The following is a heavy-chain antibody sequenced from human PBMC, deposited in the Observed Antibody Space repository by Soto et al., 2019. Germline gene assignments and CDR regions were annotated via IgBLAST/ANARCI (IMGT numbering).Heavy chain of an antibody. CDR1: GFTFSSFG. Sequence: QVQLVESGGGVVQPGRSLRLSCAASGFTFSSFGMHWVRHTPDKGLEWLAVISYDGSNKLQADSVQGRFTISRDNSRNTLSLKMNGLRTEDTAVYDCAKDLGLDASASYPYHWGQGTLVTVSS. D-gene: IGHD3-10*01. J-gene: IGHJ5*02. CDR3: AKDLGLDASASYPYH. V-gene: IGHV3-30*18. CDR2: ISYDGSNK.